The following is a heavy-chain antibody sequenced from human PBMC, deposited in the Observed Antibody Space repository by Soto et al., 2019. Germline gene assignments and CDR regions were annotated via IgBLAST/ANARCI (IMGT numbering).Heavy chain of an antibody. D-gene: IGHD2-15*01. CDR2: IYYSGST. Sequence: SETLSLTCTVSGGSISSYYWSWIRQPPGKGLEWIGYIYYSGSTNYNPSLKSRVTISVDTSKNQFSLKLSSVTAADTAVYYCARTVVVAATPDYYYYMDVWGQGNTVTVSS. J-gene: IGHJ6*03. CDR3: ARTVVVAATPDYYYYMDV. V-gene: IGHV4-59*08. CDR1: GGSISSYY.